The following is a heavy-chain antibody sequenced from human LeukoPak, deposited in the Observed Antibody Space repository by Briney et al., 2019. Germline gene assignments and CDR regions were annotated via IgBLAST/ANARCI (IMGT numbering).Heavy chain of an antibody. CDR2: INHSGST. CDR1: GGSFSGYY. J-gene: IGHJ5*02. Sequence: PSETLSLTCAVYGGSFSGYYWSWIRQPPGKGLEWIGEINHSGSTNYNPSLKSRVTISVDTSKNQSSLKLSSVTAADTAVYYCARGRLSYYDFWSGRYNWFDPWGQGTLVTVSS. CDR3: ARGRLSYYDFWSGRYNWFDP. D-gene: IGHD3-3*01. V-gene: IGHV4-34*01.